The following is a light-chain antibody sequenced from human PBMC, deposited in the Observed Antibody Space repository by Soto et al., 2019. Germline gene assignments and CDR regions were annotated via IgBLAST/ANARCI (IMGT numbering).Light chain of an antibody. CDR2: GAS. CDR3: EADGSSLTWT. V-gene: IGKV3-20*01. J-gene: IGKJ1*01. Sequence: EIGLTQSPGTLSLSPGERATLSCRASQSVSSSYLAWDQHKPGQAPRLLIYGASSRATGIPDRFSASGSVTAFSLTIRSLEPEDFAVSYCEADGSSLTWTFGQGTKVDI. CDR1: QSVSSSY.